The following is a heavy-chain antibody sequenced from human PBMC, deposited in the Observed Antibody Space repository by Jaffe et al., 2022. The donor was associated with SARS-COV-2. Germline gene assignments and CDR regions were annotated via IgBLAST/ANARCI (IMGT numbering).Heavy chain of an antibody. CDR3: ATYDFLTGRSGH. V-gene: IGHV1-18*01. J-gene: IGHJ4*02. Sequence: QVQLVQSGAEVKKPGASVKVSCKASGYTLTSYGFSWVRQAPGQGLEWMGWIIAYNGNAKYAQKVQGRVTMTTDTSTSTAYLELRSLRSDDTAVYYCATYDFLTGRSGHWGQGTLVTVSS. CDR2: IIAYNGNA. CDR1: GYTLTSYG. D-gene: IGHD3-9*01.